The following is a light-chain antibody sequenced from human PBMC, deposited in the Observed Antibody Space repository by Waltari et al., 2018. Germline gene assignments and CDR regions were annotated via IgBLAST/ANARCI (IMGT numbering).Light chain of an antibody. CDR1: KWGENY. Sequence: SYELTQPPSVSVSPGQTANITCAGDKWGENYVCWYQQKPGQSPALVIYQNSKRPSGIPERISASTSGNTATLTISGTQTMDEGDYYCQAWDTTTVIFGGGTRLTVL. J-gene: IGLJ2*01. CDR3: QAWDTTTVI. V-gene: IGLV3-1*01. CDR2: QNS.